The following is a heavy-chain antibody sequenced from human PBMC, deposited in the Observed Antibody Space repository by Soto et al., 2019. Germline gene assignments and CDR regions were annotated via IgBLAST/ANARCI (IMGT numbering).Heavy chain of an antibody. Sequence: SETLSLTCTVSGGSISSYYWSWSRQPPGKGLEWIGYIYYSGSTNYNPSLKRRVTISVDTSKNQFSLKLSSVTAADTAVYYCAREGSWTGVDNDAFDIWGQGTMVTVSS. D-gene: IGHD3-3*01. CDR2: IYYSGST. V-gene: IGHV4-59*01. CDR1: GGSISSYY. CDR3: AREGSWTGVDNDAFDI. J-gene: IGHJ3*02.